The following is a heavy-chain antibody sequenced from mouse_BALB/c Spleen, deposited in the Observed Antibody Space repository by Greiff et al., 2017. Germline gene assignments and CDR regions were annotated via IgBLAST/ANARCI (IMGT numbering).Heavy chain of an antibody. V-gene: IGHV1S137*01. J-gene: IGHJ4*01. CDR3: ARGPYAMDY. CDR2: ISTYYGDA. CDR1: GYTFTDYA. Sequence: QVQLQQSGAELVRPGVSVKISCKGSGYTFTDYAMHWVKQSHAKSLEWIGVISTYYGDASYNQKFKGKATMTVDKSSSTAYMELARLTSEDSAIYYCARGPYAMDYWGQGTSVTVSS.